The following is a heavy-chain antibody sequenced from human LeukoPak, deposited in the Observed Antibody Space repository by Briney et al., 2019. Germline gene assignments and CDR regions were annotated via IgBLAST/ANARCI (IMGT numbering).Heavy chain of an antibody. CDR1: GFTFSSYS. V-gene: IGHV3-23*01. J-gene: IGHJ3*01. Sequence: GGSLRLSCAASGFTFSSYSMTWVRQAPGKGLEWVAVINSSGGVTYYADSVEGPFTITRHHSKNTLYLQMNSLRAEDTAVYYCAKEGLRAFDVWGQGTMVTVSS. CDR3: AKEGLRAFDV. D-gene: IGHD4-17*01. CDR2: INSSGGVT.